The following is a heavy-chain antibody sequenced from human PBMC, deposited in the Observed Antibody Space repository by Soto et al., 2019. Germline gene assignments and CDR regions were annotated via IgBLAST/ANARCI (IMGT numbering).Heavy chain of an antibody. V-gene: IGHV3-21*01. CDR3: ARDSNAGLGIRFLEWLPPYGMDV. CDR1: GFTFSSYS. D-gene: IGHD3-3*01. J-gene: IGHJ6*02. Sequence: AGGSLRLSCAASGFTFSSYSMNWVRQAPGKGLEWVSSISSSSSYIYYADSVKGRFTISRDNAKNSLYLQMNSLRAEDTAVYYCARDSNAGLGIRFLEWLPPYGMDVWGQGTTVTVSS. CDR2: ISSSSSYI.